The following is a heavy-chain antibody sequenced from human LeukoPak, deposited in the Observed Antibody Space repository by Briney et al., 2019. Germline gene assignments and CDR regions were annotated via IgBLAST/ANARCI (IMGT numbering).Heavy chain of an antibody. D-gene: IGHD3-16*02. J-gene: IGHJ4*02. V-gene: IGHV4-34*01. CDR2: INHSGST. CDR1: GGSFSGYY. Sequence: SETLSLTCAVYGGSFSGYYWSWIRQPPGKGLEWIGEINHSGSTNYNPSLKSRVTISVDTSKNQFSLKLSSVTAADTAVYYCARGGRYDYVWGSYRYTQAQFDYWGQGTLVTVSS. CDR3: ARGGRYDYVWGSYRYTQAQFDY.